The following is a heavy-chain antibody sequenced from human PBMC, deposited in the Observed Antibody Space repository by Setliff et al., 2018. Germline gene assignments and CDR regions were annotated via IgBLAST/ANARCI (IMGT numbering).Heavy chain of an antibody. V-gene: IGHV4-39*07. D-gene: IGHD4-4*01. CDR3: ARGAYIGLDY. J-gene: IGHJ4*02. CDR2: VYSSGSP. Sequence: PSETLSLTCNVSGASISGSAYYWGWIRQPPGKGLEWIGSVYSSGSPYYNPSLKSRVTISMDMSKNQFSLKLNSVTAADTAVYYCARGAYIGLDYWGQGTLVTVSS. CDR1: GASISGSAYY.